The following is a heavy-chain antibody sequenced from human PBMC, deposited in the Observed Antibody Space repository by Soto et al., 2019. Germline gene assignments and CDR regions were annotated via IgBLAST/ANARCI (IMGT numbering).Heavy chain of an antibody. V-gene: IGHV4-31*03. CDR1: GGSISSGGYY. CDR3: ARGFVVVPAAIPFPFDP. J-gene: IGHJ5*02. Sequence: SATLSLTCTVSGGSISSGGYYWSWIRQHPGKGLEWIGYIYYSGSTYYNPSLKSRVTISVDTSKNQFSLKLSSVTAADTAVYYCARGFVVVPAAIPFPFDPWGQGTLVTVSS. CDR2: IYYSGST. D-gene: IGHD2-2*02.